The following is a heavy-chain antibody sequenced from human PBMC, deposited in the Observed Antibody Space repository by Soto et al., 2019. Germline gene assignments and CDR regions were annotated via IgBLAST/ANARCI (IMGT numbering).Heavy chain of an antibody. Sequence: QVQLVESGGGVVQPGRSLRLSCAASGFTFSSYAMHWVRQAPGKGLEWVAVISYDGSNKYYADSVKGRFTISRDNSKNTLYLQMNSLRAEDTAVYYCARVKFEYSSSAGVDYWGQGTLVTVSS. CDR1: GFTFSSYA. CDR3: ARVKFEYSSSAGVDY. V-gene: IGHV3-30-3*01. CDR2: ISYDGSNK. D-gene: IGHD6-6*01. J-gene: IGHJ4*02.